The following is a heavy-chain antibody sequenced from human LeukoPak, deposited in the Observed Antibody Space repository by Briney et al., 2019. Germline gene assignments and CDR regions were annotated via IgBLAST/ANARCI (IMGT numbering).Heavy chain of an antibody. CDR2: IYTSGST. V-gene: IGHV4-61*02. CDR1: GGSISSGSYY. CDR3: AGSQGGYWTSFDY. D-gene: IGHD3-22*01. Sequence: SETLSLTCTVSGGSISSGSYYWGWVRQPAGKGLEWIGRIYTSGSTNYNPSLKSRVTISVDTSKNQFSLKLSSVTAADTAVYYCAGSQGGYWTSFDYWGQGTLVTVSS. J-gene: IGHJ4*02.